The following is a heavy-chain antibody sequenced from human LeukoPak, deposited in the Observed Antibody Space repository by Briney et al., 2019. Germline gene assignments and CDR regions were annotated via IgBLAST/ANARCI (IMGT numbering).Heavy chain of an antibody. CDR2: INHSGST. D-gene: IGHD1-26*01. J-gene: IGHJ4*02. CDR3: ARGGGRSGSCDFDY. Sequence: SETLSLTCAVYGGSFSGYYWSWIRQPPGKGLEWIGEINHSGSTNYNPSLKSRVTISVDTPKNQFSLKLSSVTAADTAVYYCARGGGRSGSCDFDYWGQGTLVTVSS. V-gene: IGHV4-34*01. CDR1: GGSFSGYY.